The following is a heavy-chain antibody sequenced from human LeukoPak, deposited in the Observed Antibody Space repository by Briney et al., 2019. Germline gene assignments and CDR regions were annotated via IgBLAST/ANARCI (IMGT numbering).Heavy chain of an antibody. Sequence: GGSLRLSCAASGFTFSSYSMNWVRQAPGKGLEWVSSISSSSSYIYYADSVKGRFTISRDNSKNTLYLQMNSLRAEDTAVYYCANLATGFWSGYYGNDAFDIWGQGTMVTVSS. J-gene: IGHJ3*02. CDR1: GFTFSSYS. V-gene: IGHV3-21*04. CDR2: ISSSSSYI. CDR3: ANLATGFWSGYYGNDAFDI. D-gene: IGHD3-3*01.